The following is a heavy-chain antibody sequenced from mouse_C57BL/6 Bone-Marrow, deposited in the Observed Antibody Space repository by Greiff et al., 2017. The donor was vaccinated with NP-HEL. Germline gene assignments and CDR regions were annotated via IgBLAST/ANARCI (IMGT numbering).Heavy chain of an antibody. CDR3: ARRGMVTGGDY. CDR1: GYTFTDHT. D-gene: IGHD2-2*01. J-gene: IGHJ2*01. V-gene: IGHV1-78*01. Sequence: QVQLQQSDAELVKPGASVKISCKVSGYTFTDHTIHWMKQRPEQGLEWIGYIYPGDGSTKYNEKFKGRVTLSADNSSSTAYMQINRLKSEDTAVYFCARRGMVTGGDYWGQGTPLTVSS. CDR2: IYPGDGST.